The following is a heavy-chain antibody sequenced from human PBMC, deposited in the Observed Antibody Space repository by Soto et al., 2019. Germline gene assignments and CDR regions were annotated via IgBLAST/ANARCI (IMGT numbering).Heavy chain of an antibody. D-gene: IGHD4-17*01. J-gene: IGHJ4*02. CDR1: GYTFTSYD. CDR2: MNPNSGNT. V-gene: IGHV1-8*01. CDR3: ARDLVGDYGDYVYDY. Sequence: ASVKVSCKASGYTFTSYDINWVRQATAQGLEWMGWMNPNSGNTGYAQKFQGRVTMARNTSISTAYMELSSLRSEDTAVYYCARDLVGDYGDYVYDYWGQGTLVTVSS.